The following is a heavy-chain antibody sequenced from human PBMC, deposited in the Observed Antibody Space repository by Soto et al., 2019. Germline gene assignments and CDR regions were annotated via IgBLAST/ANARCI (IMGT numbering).Heavy chain of an antibody. D-gene: IGHD3-22*01. Sequence: PXESLKISCKGSGYSFSGYWITWVRQKPGKGLEWMGRIDPSDSQTYYSPSFRGHVTISVTKSITTVFLQWSSLRASDTAMYYCARQIYDSDTGPNFQYYFDYSGQGAPATVSS. CDR1: GYSFSGYW. CDR2: IDPSDSQT. V-gene: IGHV5-10-1*01. CDR3: ARQIYDSDTGPNFQYYFDY. J-gene: IGHJ4*02.